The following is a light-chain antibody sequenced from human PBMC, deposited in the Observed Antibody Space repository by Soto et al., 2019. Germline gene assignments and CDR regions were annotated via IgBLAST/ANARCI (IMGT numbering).Light chain of an antibody. Sequence: EIVLTQSPDTLSLSPGERATLSCRASQSVTSSYLAWYQQKPGQAPRLLIFGASNRATGIPDRFSGSGSGTDFTLTINVLEPEDFAVYSCHQYGASPRTFGQGTKVEIK. CDR2: GAS. CDR3: HQYGASPRT. J-gene: IGKJ1*01. V-gene: IGKV3-20*01. CDR1: QSVTSSY.